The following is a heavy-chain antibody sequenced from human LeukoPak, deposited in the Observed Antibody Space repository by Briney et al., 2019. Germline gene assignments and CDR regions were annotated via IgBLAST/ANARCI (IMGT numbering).Heavy chain of an antibody. CDR3: ARAPSEIGGYYPEYFRY. D-gene: IGHD3-22*01. CDR2: IISDGST. V-gene: IGHV3-74*01. Sequence: GGSLRLSCAASGFTFSSYWMHWVRQAPGKGLVWVSHIISDGSTNYADSVKCRFTISRDNAKNTLSLQINSLRAEDTGVYYGARAPSEIGGYYPEYFRYWGQGTLVTASS. CDR1: GFTFSSYW. J-gene: IGHJ1*01.